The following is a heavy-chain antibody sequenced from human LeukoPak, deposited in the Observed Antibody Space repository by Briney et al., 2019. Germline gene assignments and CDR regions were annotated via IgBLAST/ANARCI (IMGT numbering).Heavy chain of an antibody. CDR3: ARGASRSFDY. Sequence: ASVKVSCKASGYTFTSYDINWVRQAPGQGLEWMGWMNSNSGNTGYAQKFQGRLTINRITSISTAYMELSSLRSEDTAVYYCARGASRSFDYWGQGTLVTVSS. J-gene: IGHJ4*02. D-gene: IGHD2-15*01. CDR2: MNSNSGNT. V-gene: IGHV1-8*03. CDR1: GYTFTSYD.